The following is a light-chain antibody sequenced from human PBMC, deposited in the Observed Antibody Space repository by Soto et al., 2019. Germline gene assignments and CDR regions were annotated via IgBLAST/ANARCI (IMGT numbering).Light chain of an antibody. Sequence: EIVLTQSPATLSLSPGERATLSCRASQSISSYLAWYQQKPGQAPRLLIYEASNSATGIPARFSGSGSGTDFTLTISSLEPEDFAVYYCQKRSNCPPIIFGPGTKVDIK. CDR2: EAS. J-gene: IGKJ3*01. CDR1: QSISSY. CDR3: QKRSNCPPII. V-gene: IGKV3-11*01.